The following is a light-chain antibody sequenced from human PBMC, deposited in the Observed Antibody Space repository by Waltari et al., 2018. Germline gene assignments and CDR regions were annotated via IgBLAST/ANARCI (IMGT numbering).Light chain of an antibody. Sequence: DIQMTQSPSTLSASVGDRVTITCRASQSISSWLAWYQQKPGKAPKLLIYKASSLESGVQSRFSGSGSGTEFTLTISSLQPDDFATYYCQQYNSYSATFGQGTKLEIK. V-gene: IGKV1-5*03. J-gene: IGKJ2*01. CDR3: QQYNSYSAT. CDR1: QSISSW. CDR2: KAS.